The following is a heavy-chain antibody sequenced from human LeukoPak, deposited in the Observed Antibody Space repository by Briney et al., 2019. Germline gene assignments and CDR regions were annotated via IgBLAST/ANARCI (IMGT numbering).Heavy chain of an antibody. J-gene: IGHJ4*02. CDR1: GFTFSDFY. CDR2: ISNSDSLT. V-gene: IGHV3-11*04. D-gene: IGHD6-19*01. CDR3: ARWRGHGWRVIDY. Sequence: GGSLRLSCTASGFTFSDFYMSWIRQAPGKGLEWVSYISNSDSLTYYAESVKGRFTISRDNANTSLYLQMNSLRAEDTAVYYCARWRGHGWRVIDYWGRGTLVTVSS.